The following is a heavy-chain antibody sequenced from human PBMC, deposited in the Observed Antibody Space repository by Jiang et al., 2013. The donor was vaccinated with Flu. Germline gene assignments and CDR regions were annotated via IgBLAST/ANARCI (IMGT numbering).Heavy chain of an antibody. D-gene: IGHD3-10*01. CDR2: ISLDGTNE. CDR3: ARPSEVRWIRNYFDY. V-gene: IGHV3-30-3*01. J-gene: IGHJ4*01. CDR1: GFIFNSYA. Sequence: VQLLESGGGVVQPGKSLRLSCTASGFIFNSYAIHWVRQAPGKGLEWVAAISLDGTNEYYAVSVKGRFTISRDNSKNTLYLQMNSLRAEDTAVYYCARPSEVRWIRNYFDY.